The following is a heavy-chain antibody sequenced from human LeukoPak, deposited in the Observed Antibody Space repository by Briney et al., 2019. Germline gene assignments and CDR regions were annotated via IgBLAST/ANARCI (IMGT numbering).Heavy chain of an antibody. J-gene: IGHJ4*02. V-gene: IGHV3-48*01. CDR3: VRDQQWESPHYFDF. Sequence: GGSLRLSCVTSGFSFDNYGMSWVRRAPGKGLEWISYFSSRKNIVNYADSVKGRYTISRDKAKTSLYLQMNSLRAEDTAVYYCVRDQQWESPHYFDFWGQGTPVTVSS. CDR1: GFSFDNYG. CDR2: FSSRKNIV. D-gene: IGHD1-26*01.